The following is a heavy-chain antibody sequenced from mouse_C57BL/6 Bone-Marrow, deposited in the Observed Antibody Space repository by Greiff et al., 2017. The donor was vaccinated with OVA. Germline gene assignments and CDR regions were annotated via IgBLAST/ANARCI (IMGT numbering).Heavy chain of an antibody. D-gene: IGHD2-2*01. CDR3: ARMDLLWLRRGY. CDR2: IHPNSCST. J-gene: IGHJ2*01. Sequence: QVQLQQPGAELVKPGASVKLSCKASGYTFTSYWMHWVKQRPGQGLEWIGMIHPNSCSTNYNEKFKSKATLTVDKSSSTAYMQLSSLTSEDSAVYYCARMDLLWLRRGYWGQGTTLTVSS. CDR1: GYTFTSYW. V-gene: IGHV1-64*01.